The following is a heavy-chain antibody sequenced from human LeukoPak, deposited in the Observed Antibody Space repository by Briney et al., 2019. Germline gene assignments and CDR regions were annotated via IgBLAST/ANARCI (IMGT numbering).Heavy chain of an antibody. J-gene: IGHJ6*02. CDR1: GGSISSYY. CDR3: ARYLLGCSGGSRYRRSLGEYYGMDV. CDR2: IYYSGST. V-gene: IGHV4-59*01. Sequence: PSETLSLTCTVSGGSISSYYWSWIRQPPGKGLEWIGYIYYSGSTNYNPSLKSRVTISVDTSKNQFSLKLSSVTAADTAVYYCARYLLGCSGGSRYRRSLGEYYGMDVWGQGTTVTVSS. D-gene: IGHD2-15*01.